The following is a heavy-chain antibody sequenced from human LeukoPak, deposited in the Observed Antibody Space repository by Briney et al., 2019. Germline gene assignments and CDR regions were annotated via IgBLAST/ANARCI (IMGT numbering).Heavy chain of an antibody. V-gene: IGHV3-66*01. CDR2: IYTGDNT. CDR3: ARDPGNNYFDY. CDR1: RFIVSSNY. Sequence: PGACLRLSCAASRFIVSSNYMTWVRLAPGKGMEWVSVIYTGDNTNYTDSVKGRFTISRDSSKNTLFLQMNSLRAEDTAVYYCARDPGNNYFDYWGQGALVTVSS. J-gene: IGHJ4*02. D-gene: IGHD2/OR15-2a*01.